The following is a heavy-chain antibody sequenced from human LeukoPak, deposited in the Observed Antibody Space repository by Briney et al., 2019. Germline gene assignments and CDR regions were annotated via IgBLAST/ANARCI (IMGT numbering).Heavy chain of an antibody. J-gene: IGHJ4*02. CDR3: AMVIAGYYFDY. CDR1: GFTFSSYE. D-gene: IGHD2/OR15-2a*01. V-gene: IGHV3-48*03. Sequence: GGSLRLSCAASGFTFSSYEMNWVRQAPEQGLEWVSYISSSGTTIYYADSVKGRFTISRDNAKKSLYLQMNSLRAEDTAFYYCAMVIAGYYFDYWGQGILVTVSS. CDR2: ISSSGTTI.